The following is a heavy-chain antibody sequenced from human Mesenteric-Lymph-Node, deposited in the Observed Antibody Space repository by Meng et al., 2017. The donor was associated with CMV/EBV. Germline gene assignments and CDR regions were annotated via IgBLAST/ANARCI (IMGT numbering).Heavy chain of an antibody. CDR1: GYTFTGHY. CDR3: ARDRKYCSSNSEICWFDP. J-gene: IGHJ5*02. Sequence: ASVKVSCKTSGYTFTGHYIHWVRRVPGQGLEWMGWINPNSGGTDYAQKFQGRVTMTRDTSISTAYMELSRLRSDDTAMYYCARDRKYCSSNSEICWFDPWGQGTLVTVSS. V-gene: IGHV1-2*02. D-gene: IGHD2-2*01. CDR2: INPNSGGT.